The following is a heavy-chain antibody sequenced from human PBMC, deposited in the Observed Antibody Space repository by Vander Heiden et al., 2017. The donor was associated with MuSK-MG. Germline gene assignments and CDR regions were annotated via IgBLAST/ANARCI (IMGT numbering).Heavy chain of an antibody. D-gene: IGHD4-17*01. V-gene: IGHV3-21*01. CDR1: GFTFSSYS. CDR2: ISSSSSYI. CDR3: ARGTTTVTFDY. Sequence: EVQLVESGGGLVKPGGSLRLSCAASGFTFSSYSMNWVRQAPGKGLEWVSSISSSSSYIYDADSVKGRFTISRDNAKNSLYMKMNRMRAEDTAVYYGARGTTTVTFDYWGQGTLVTVSS. J-gene: IGHJ4*02.